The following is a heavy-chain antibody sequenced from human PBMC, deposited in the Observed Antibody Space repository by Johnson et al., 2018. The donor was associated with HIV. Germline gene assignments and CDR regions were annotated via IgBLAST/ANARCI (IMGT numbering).Heavy chain of an antibody. CDR3: AKHMWGFRYTGYDRDVFDV. V-gene: IGHV3-11*04. CDR1: GFSFSDFY. Sequence: QVQLVESGGGLVKPGGSLRLSCAASGFSFSDFYMRWIRQAPRKGLKWISYISSSDSTIYYAVSVKGRFTISRDNSKNTLYLQLNSLRTEDTAVYYCAKHMWGFRYTGYDRDVFDVWGQGTMVTVSS. CDR2: ISSSDSTI. J-gene: IGHJ3*01. D-gene: IGHD5-12*01.